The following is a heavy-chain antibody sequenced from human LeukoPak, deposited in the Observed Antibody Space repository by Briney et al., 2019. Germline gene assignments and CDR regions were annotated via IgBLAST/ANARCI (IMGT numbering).Heavy chain of an antibody. CDR2: IKQDGSDR. CDR1: GFTFRNYW. Sequence: GGSLRLSCAASGFTFRNYWMSWVRQVPGTGLEWVANIKQDGSDRSYVTSVRGRFTISRDNAESSLYLQMNSLRAEDTAVCYCARESGDRPGSEGCWGQGTLVTVSS. J-gene: IGHJ4*02. D-gene: IGHD1-26*01. V-gene: IGHV3-7*03. CDR3: ARESGDRPGSEGC.